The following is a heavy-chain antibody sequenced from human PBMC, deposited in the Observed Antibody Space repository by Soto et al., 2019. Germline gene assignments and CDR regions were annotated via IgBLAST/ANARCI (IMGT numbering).Heavy chain of an antibody. D-gene: IGHD3-22*01. Sequence: ASVKVSCKASGGTLSSYAISWVRQAPGQGLEWMGGIIPIFGTANYAQKFQGRVTITADESTSTAYMELSSLRSEDTAVYYCARAEFSSGYPNSFDYWGQGTLVTVSS. CDR3: ARAEFSSGYPNSFDY. J-gene: IGHJ4*02. CDR1: GGTLSSYA. CDR2: IIPIFGTA. V-gene: IGHV1-69*13.